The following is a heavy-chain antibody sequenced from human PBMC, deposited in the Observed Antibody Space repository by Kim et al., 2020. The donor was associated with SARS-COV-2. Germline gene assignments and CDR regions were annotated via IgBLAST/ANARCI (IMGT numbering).Heavy chain of an antibody. CDR1: GFTFSSYT. Sequence: GGSLRLSCAASGFTFSSYTMSWVRQAPGKGLEWVSSISNSAGRPFYADSVKGRFTISRDDSRNTVYLQLSSLRAEDTAVFYCARVYYSGYHLTSNWGQGTLVTVSS. V-gene: IGHV3-23*01. J-gene: IGHJ4*02. D-gene: IGHD5-12*01. CDR2: ISNSAGRP. CDR3: ARVYYSGYHLTSN.